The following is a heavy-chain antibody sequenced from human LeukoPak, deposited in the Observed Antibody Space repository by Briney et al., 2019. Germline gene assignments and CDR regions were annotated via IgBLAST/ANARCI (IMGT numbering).Heavy chain of an antibody. CDR1: GDSISGYY. Sequence: SETLSLTCTVSGDSISGYYWNWIRHPPGKGLELIGYIYSNGNTNYNPSLKSRVTISIDTSKNHFSLNLNSVTAADTAVYYCAREIIVGATREFYPWGQGILVTVSS. V-gene: IGHV4-59*01. J-gene: IGHJ5*02. CDR3: AREIIVGATREFYP. CDR2: IYSNGNT. D-gene: IGHD1-26*01.